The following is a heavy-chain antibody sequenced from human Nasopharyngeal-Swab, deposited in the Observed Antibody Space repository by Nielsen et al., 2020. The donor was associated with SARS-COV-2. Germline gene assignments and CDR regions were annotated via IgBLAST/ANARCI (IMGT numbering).Heavy chain of an antibody. J-gene: IGHJ6*02. CDR2: IRSSSSYI. CDR1: GFTFSSYS. CDR3: ARRDTVTLYYYYYGMDV. V-gene: IGHV3-21*01. Sequence: GGSLRLSCAASGFTFSSYSMNWVRQAPGKGLEWVSSIRSSSSYIYYADSVKGRFTISRDNAKNSLYLQMNSLRAEDTAVYYCARRDTVTLYYYYYGMDVWGQGTTVTVSS. D-gene: IGHD4-11*01.